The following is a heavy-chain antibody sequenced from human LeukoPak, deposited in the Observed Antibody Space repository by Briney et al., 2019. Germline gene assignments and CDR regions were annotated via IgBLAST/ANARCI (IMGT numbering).Heavy chain of an antibody. CDR3: ARESITGDRDFDY. Sequence: PGGSLRLSCAASGFTFSSYSMNWVRQAPGKGLEWVSYICSRSNTIYYADSVKGRFTASRDNAKNSLYLQMNSLRADDTALYYCARESITGDRDFDYWGQGTLVTVSS. CDR1: GFTFSSYS. J-gene: IGHJ4*02. D-gene: IGHD7-27*01. CDR2: ICSRSNTI. V-gene: IGHV3-48*01.